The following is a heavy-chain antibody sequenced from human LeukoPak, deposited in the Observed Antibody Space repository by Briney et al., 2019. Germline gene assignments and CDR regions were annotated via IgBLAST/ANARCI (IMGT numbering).Heavy chain of an antibody. V-gene: IGHV3-33*01. J-gene: IGHJ4*02. D-gene: IGHD3-10*01. CDR2: MWYDGSNK. Sequence: GGSLRLSCAASGFTFRSYGMHWVRQAPGKGLEWVAVMWYDGSNKYYADSVKGRFTISRDNSKNTLYLQMNSLRAEDTAVYYCARGRPLWFGELLFEPLDYWGQGTLVTDSS. CDR3: ARGRPLWFGELLFEPLDY. CDR1: GFTFRSYG.